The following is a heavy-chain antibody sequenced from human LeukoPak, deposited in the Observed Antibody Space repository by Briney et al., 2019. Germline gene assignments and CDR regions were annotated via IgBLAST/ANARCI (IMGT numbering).Heavy chain of an antibody. CDR3: ARQSGSYYMNYYYYYMDV. J-gene: IGHJ6*03. V-gene: IGHV1-46*01. Sequence: GASVKVSCKASGYTFTSYYMHWVRQAPGQGLEWMGIINPSGGSTSYAQKFQGRVTMTRDTSISTAYMELSRLRSDDTAVYYCARQSGSYYMNYYYYYMDVWGKGTTVTVSS. CDR2: INPSGGST. D-gene: IGHD3-10*01. CDR1: GYTFTSYY.